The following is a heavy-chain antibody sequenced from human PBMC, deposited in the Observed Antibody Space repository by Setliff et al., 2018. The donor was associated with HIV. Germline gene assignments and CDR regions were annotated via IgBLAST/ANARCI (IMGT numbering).Heavy chain of an antibody. J-gene: IGHJ3*01. V-gene: IGHV4-4*02. D-gene: IGHD5-18*01. CDR3: ARGNGYSYRWADAFDL. CDR1: GGSISSSNW. Sequence: SETLSLTCAVSGGSISSSNWWSWVRQPPGKGLEWIGEVYHSGSTNYNPSLKSRVTISVDKSKNQFSLKLTSVTAADTAVYYCARGNGYSYRWADAFDLWGQGTMVTVS. CDR2: VYHSGST.